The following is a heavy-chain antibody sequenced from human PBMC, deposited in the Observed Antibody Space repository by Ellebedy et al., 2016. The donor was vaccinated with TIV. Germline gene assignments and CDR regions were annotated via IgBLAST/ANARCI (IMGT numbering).Heavy chain of an antibody. D-gene: IGHD1-26*01. CDR3: ARDPVGVGPAFDV. Sequence: GESLKISCAASGLTFSSHAMSWVRQVPGKGLEWVSSITESGGNTYYADSVKGRFPLSSDNSKDTLFLQMNSLRAEDTAIYFCARDPVGVGPAFDVWGQGTMVTVSS. J-gene: IGHJ3*01. V-gene: IGHV3-23*01. CDR2: ITESGGNT. CDR1: GLTFSSHA.